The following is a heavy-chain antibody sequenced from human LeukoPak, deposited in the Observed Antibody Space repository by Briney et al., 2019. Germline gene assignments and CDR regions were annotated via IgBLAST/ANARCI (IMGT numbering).Heavy chain of an antibody. D-gene: IGHD2-2*01. J-gene: IGHJ6*03. Sequence: SVKVSCKASGGTFSRYAVSWVRQAPGQGLEWMGGIIPLTGTANHAQKFQGRVTITTDESTTTAHMELTSLRSEDTAVYYCASRHIDSVVPATMAAGTYYYYMDVWGKGTTVTVSS. V-gene: IGHV1-69*05. CDR1: GGTFSRYA. CDR3: ASRHIDSVVPATMAAGTYYYYMDV. CDR2: IIPLTGTA.